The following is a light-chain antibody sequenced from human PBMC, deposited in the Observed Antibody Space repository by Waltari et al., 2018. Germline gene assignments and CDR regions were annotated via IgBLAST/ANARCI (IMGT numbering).Light chain of an antibody. Sequence: HSALTQPASVSGSAGQSITISCTGTSSDVGGYHYVSWYQQPPGNTPKLILFDVLNRPSEVLGRFSCSKSGNPASLPISVLKAEDEADYYCSSYVSRDTLELFGGGTSLTGL. CDR2: DVL. CDR1: SSDVGGYHY. J-gene: IGLJ2*01. V-gene: IGLV2-14*03. CDR3: SSYVSRDTLEL.